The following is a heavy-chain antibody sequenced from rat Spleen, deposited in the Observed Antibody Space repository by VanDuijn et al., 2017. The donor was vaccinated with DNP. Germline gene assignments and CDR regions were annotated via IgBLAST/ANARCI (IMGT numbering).Heavy chain of an antibody. J-gene: IGHJ2*01. D-gene: IGHD4-3*01. CDR2: ISYEGSST. CDR3: ERHDGGEYYFDY. V-gene: IGHV5-22*01. Sequence: EVQLVESGGGLLQPGRSMKLSCAASGFTFSDFYMAWVRQAPKKGLEWVASISYEGSSTYYGDSVKGRFTISRDNAKSTLYLQMNSLRSEDTATYYCERHDGGEYYFDYWGQGVMVTVSS. CDR1: GFTFSDFY.